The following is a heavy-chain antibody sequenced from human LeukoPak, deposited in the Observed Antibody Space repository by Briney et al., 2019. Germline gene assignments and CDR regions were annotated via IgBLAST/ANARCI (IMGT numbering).Heavy chain of an antibody. J-gene: IGHJ6*03. CDR3: ARDKGLGFGDQRSVYSYSMDV. CDR2: IITIFGTA. CDR1: GGTFTSYA. D-gene: IGHD3-10*01. Sequence: ASVKVSCKASGGTFTSYAISWVRQAPGQGLEWMGGIITIFGTANYAQKFQGRVTITTDESASTAYMGLSSLRSADTAVYYCARDKGLGFGDQRSVYSYSMDVCGKGATVTVSS. V-gene: IGHV1-69*05.